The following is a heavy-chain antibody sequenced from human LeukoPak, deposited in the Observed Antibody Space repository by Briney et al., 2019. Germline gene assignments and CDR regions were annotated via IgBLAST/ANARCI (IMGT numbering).Heavy chain of an antibody. CDR3: ATDFVVVPAAMPTDY. J-gene: IGHJ4*02. V-gene: IGHV1-24*01. CDR2: FDPGDGET. Sequence: ASVNVSCKVSGYTLTELSMHWVRQAPGKGLEWMGGFDPGDGETIYAQKFQGRVTMTEDTSTDTAYMELSSLRSEDTAVYYCATDFVVVPAAMPTDYWGQGTLVTVSS. D-gene: IGHD2-2*01. CDR1: GYTLTELS.